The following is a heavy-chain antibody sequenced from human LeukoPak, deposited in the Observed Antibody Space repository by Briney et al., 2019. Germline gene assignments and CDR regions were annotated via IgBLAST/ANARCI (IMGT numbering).Heavy chain of an antibody. CDR2: IRGSGGST. J-gene: IGHJ4*02. Sequence: PGGSLRLSCAASGFTFSSYAMSWVRQAPGKGLEWVSAIRGSGGSTYYADSVKVRFTISRDNSKNTLYLQMNSLRAEDTAVYYCAKSVATTEFFDYWGQGTLVTVSS. V-gene: IGHV3-23*01. CDR1: GFTFSSYA. D-gene: IGHD2-15*01. CDR3: AKSVATTEFFDY.